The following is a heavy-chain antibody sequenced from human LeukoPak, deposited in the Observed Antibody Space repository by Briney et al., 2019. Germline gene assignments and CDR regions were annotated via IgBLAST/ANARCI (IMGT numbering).Heavy chain of an antibody. J-gene: IGHJ6*02. V-gene: IGHV1-2*02. CDR3: ARIMVRGVITPGAQADV. CDR2: INPNSGGT. Sequence: ASVKVSCKASGYTFTGYYMHRVRQAPGQGLEWMGWINPNSGGTNYAQKFQGRVTMTRDTSISTAYMELSRLRSDDTAVYYCARIMVRGVITPGAQADVWGQGTTVTVSS. CDR1: GYTFTGYY. D-gene: IGHD3-10*01.